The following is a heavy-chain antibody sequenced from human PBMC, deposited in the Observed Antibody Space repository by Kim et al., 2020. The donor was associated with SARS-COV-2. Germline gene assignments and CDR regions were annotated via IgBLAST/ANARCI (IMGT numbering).Heavy chain of an antibody. CDR2: LKPDGGEK. J-gene: IGHJ6*02. CDR3: TRDSRSGLDWL. CDR1: GFTFSRDW. D-gene: IGHD3-9*01. V-gene: IGHV3-7*01. Sequence: GGSLRLSCVASGFTFSRDWMSWVRQAPGKGLEWVANLKPDGGEKNYVDSVKGRFTVSRDNARNSLYLQMDSLRVEDTAVYYCTRDSRSGLDWLWGQGTTVTVSS.